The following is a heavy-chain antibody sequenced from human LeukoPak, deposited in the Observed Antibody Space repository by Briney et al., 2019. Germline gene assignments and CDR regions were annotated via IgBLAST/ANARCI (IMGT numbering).Heavy chain of an antibody. V-gene: IGHV3-23*01. D-gene: IGHD6-19*01. CDR2: TVSRGTT. J-gene: IGHJ5*02. Sequence: GRSLRLSCAASGFTFSSYGMNWVRQAPGKGLEWVSSTVSRGTTQYADSVKGRFTVSRDTSKNTLYLQMNSLRADDTAVYYCAKCSTSAYTTGWCNWIDPWGQGTLVTVSS. CDR1: GFTFSSYG. CDR3: AKCSTSAYTTGWCNWIDP.